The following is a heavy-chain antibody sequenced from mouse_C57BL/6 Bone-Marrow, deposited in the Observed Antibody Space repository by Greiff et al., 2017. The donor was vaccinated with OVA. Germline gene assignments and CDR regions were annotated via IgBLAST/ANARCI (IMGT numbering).Heavy chain of an antibody. D-gene: IGHD1-1*01. J-gene: IGHJ2*01. CDR3: TGSYGRWDY. CDR2: IDPETGGT. CDR1: GYTFTDYE. Sequence: QVQLQQPGAELVRPGASVTLSCKASGYTFTDYEMHWVKQTPVHGLEWIGAIDPETGGTAYNQKFKGKAILTEDKSSSTAYMKLRSLTSEDSAVYYCTGSYGRWDYWGQGTTLTVSS. V-gene: IGHV1-15*01.